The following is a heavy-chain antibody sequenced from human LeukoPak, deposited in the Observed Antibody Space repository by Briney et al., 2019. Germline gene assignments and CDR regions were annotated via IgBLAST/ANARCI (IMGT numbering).Heavy chain of an antibody. CDR2: IKPDGSEK. Sequence: GGSLRLSCEASGFSMSVYWMSWVRQAPGKGLEWVGNIKPDGSEKYYVDSVKGRFTISRDNAKNSLYLQMNSLRAEDTAVYYCARVALSLWELLNDYYYGMDVWGQGTTVTVSS. D-gene: IGHD1-26*01. J-gene: IGHJ6*02. CDR3: ARVALSLWELLNDYYYGMDV. V-gene: IGHV3-7*01. CDR1: GFSMSVYW.